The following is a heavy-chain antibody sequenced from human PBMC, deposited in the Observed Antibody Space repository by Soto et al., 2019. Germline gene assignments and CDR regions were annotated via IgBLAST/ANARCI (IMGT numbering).Heavy chain of an antibody. CDR3: TRAHGYYYSSGYYYFYYYYYGMDV. J-gene: IGHJ6*04. V-gene: IGHV3-49*03. Sequence: SLRLSCTASAFTFGDYAMSWFRQAPGKGLEWVGFIRSKAYGGTTEYAASVTGRFTISRDDSKSIASLQMNSLKTEDTAVYYCTRAHGYYYSSGYYYFYYYYYGMDVWGKGTTVPVSS. CDR2: IRSKAYGGTT. D-gene: IGHD3-22*01. CDR1: AFTFGDYA.